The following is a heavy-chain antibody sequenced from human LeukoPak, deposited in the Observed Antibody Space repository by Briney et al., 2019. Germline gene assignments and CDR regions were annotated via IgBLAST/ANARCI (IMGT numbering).Heavy chain of an antibody. CDR3: ARVRYSSSWYENDAFDI. CDR1: GGSISSSSYY. V-gene: IGHV4-61*02. D-gene: IGHD6-13*01. Sequence: PSETLSLTCTVSGGSISSSSYYWSWIRQPAGKGLEWIGRIYTSGSTNYNPSLKSRVTISVDTSKNQFSLKLSSVTAADTAVYYCARVRYSSSWYENDAFDIWGQGTMVTVSS. J-gene: IGHJ3*02. CDR2: IYTSGST.